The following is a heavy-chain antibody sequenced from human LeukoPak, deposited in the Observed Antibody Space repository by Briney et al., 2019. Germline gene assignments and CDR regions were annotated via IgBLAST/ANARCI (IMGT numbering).Heavy chain of an antibody. V-gene: IGHV3-48*03. D-gene: IGHD6-19*01. J-gene: IGHJ4*02. CDR2: ISDSGSSV. CDR3: AKDARRTFGLSSGLYRGSYYFDY. Sequence: GGSLRLSCEASGFTFSIYEVNWVRQAPGKGLEWLSHISDSGSSVHYADSVKGRFTISRDNSKNTLFLQVNSLRAEDTAVYYCAKDARRTFGLSSGLYRGSYYFDYWGQGTLVTVSS. CDR1: GFTFSIYE.